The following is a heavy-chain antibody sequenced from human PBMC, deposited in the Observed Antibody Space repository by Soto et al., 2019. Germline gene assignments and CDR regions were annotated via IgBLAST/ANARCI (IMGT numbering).Heavy chain of an antibody. J-gene: IGHJ2*01. Sequence: QVQLQQWGAGLLKPSETLSLTCAVYGGSFSGYYWSWIRQPPGKGLEWIGEINHSGSTNYNPSLKSRVTISXATRKXXFSLKLSSVTAADTAVYYCARATKGWLQQRRYFDLWGRGTLVTVSS. CDR1: GGSFSGYY. CDR2: INHSGST. CDR3: ARATKGWLQQRRYFDL. V-gene: IGHV4-34*01. D-gene: IGHD5-12*01.